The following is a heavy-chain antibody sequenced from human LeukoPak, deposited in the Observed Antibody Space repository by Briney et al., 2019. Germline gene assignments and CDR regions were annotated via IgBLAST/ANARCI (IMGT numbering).Heavy chain of an antibody. CDR2: ISDSGYNT. D-gene: IGHD1-26*01. Sequence: PGGSLRLSCAASGFTFSSYDMNWVRRAPGKGLEWVSAISDSGYNTYYADSVKGRFTISRDNSKNTLYLLMTSLRAEDTAVYYCAKDPRVGASAAEYFQYWGQGTLVTVSS. J-gene: IGHJ1*01. V-gene: IGHV3-23*01. CDR1: GFTFSSYD. CDR3: AKDPRVGASAAEYFQY.